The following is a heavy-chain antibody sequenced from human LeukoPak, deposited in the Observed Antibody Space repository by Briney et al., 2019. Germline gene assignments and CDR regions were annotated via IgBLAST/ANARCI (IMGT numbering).Heavy chain of an antibody. D-gene: IGHD3-22*01. CDR1: GYTFTSEG. J-gene: IGHJ3*02. V-gene: IGHV1-18*01. CDR2: ISAYNGNT. CDR3: AREQPYYYDSSGYYRNAFDI. Sequence: GASVKVSCKASGYTFTSEGISWVRQAPGQGLEWMGWISAYNGNTNYAQKLQGRVTMTTDTSTSTAYMELRSLRSDDTAVYYCAREQPYYYDSSGYYRNAFDIWGQGTMVTVSS.